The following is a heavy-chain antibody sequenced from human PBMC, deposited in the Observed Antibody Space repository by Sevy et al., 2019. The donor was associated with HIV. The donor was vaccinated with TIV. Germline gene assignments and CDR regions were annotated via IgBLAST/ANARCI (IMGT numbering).Heavy chain of an antibody. CDR3: ARDRVVHNDYIFVAYYYGMDV. CDR2: INPDGSIT. CDR1: GFISSPYW. Sequence: GGSLRLSCTASGFISSPYWMHWVRQAPGKGLVWVSRINPDGSITSYADAVKGRFTVSRDGSKNTLYLQMDNLRAEDTATYYCARDRVVHNDYIFVAYYYGMDVWGQGTTVTVSS. V-gene: IGHV3-74*01. D-gene: IGHD4-4*01. J-gene: IGHJ6*02.